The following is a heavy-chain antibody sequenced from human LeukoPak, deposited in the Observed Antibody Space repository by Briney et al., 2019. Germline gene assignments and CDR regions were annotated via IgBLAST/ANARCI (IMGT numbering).Heavy chain of an antibody. D-gene: IGHD3-10*01. Sequence: ASVKVSCKASGYTFTGYYMHWVRQAPGQGLEWMGWINPNSGGTNYAQKFQGRVTMTRDTSISTAYMELSRLRSDDTAVYYCARDLVHGSGSYYGGVFDYWGQGTLVAVSS. CDR3: ARDLVHGSGSYYGGVFDY. J-gene: IGHJ4*02. V-gene: IGHV1-2*02. CDR1: GYTFTGYY. CDR2: INPNSGGT.